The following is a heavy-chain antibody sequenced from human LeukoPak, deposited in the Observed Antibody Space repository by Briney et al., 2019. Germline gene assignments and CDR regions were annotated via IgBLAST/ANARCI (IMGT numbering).Heavy chain of an antibody. Sequence: ASVKVSCKASGYTFTGYYMHWVRQAPGQGLEWMGIINPSGGSTSYAQKFQGRVTMTRDMSTSTVYMELSSLRSEDTAVYYCARSAYSGYDYLDYWGQGTLVTVSS. CDR2: INPSGGST. V-gene: IGHV1-46*01. J-gene: IGHJ4*02. CDR3: ARSAYSGYDYLDY. CDR1: GYTFTGYY. D-gene: IGHD5-12*01.